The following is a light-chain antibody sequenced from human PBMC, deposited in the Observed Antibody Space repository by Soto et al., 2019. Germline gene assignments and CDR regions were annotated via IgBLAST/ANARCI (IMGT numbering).Light chain of an antibody. J-gene: IGLJ1*01. V-gene: IGLV2-14*01. CDR2: DVT. CDR3: RSYTSSSTPYV. Sequence: QSALTQPASVSGSPGQSITISCTGTSSDFGGYNYVSWYQQHPVKAPKLMIYDVTNRPSGVSDRFSGSKSGNTASLTISGLQAEDEADYYCRSYTSSSTPYVFGTGTKVTVL. CDR1: SSDFGGYNY.